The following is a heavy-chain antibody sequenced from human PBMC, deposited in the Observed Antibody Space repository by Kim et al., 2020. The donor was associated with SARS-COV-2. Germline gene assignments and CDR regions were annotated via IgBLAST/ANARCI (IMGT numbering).Heavy chain of an antibody. J-gene: IGHJ4*02. CDR3: ARGNSGWFPFDF. CDR1: GGSISSDY. CDR2: IYHSGST. Sequence: SETLSLTCTVSGGSISSDYWNWIRQPPGKGLEWIGYIYHSGSTKHNPSLKSRVTISVDTSKNQFSLRLSSVTAADTAVYYCARGNSGWFPFDFWGQGLLVTVSS. V-gene: IGHV4-59*01. D-gene: IGHD6-19*01.